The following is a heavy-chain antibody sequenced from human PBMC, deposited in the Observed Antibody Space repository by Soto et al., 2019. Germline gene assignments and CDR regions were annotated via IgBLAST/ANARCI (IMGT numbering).Heavy chain of an antibody. Sequence: SETLSPTCTVSGASISSGDYYWSWIRQPPGKGLEWIGYIYYSGSTYYNPSLKSRVTISVDTSKNQFSLKLSSVTAADTAVYYCARERPVGSRLDPWGQGTLVTVS. J-gene: IGHJ5*02. CDR2: IYYSGST. D-gene: IGHD6-13*01. CDR3: ARERPVGSRLDP. V-gene: IGHV4-30-4*01. CDR1: GASISSGDYY.